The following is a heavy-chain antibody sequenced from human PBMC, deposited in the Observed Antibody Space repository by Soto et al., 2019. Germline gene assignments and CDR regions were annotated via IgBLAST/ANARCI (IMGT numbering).Heavy chain of an antibody. CDR1: GFTVSNTY. CDR2: IYTAGGT. V-gene: IGHV3-53*01. J-gene: IGHJ5*02. CDR3: ARALPVAKGGFDP. Sequence: PGGSLRLSCAASGFTVSNTYMTWVRQPPGKGLECVSVIYTAGGTNYADSVKGRFIISRDNSKNTLYLQMNSLRAEDTAVYNCARALPVAKGGFDPWGQGTLVTVSS. D-gene: IGHD2-2*01.